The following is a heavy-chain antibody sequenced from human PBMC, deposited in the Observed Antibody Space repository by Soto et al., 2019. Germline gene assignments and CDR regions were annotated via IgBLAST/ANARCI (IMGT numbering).Heavy chain of an antibody. CDR1: GGTFSRYA. D-gene: IGHD7-27*01. Sequence: QVQLVQSGAEVKKPGSSVKVSCKASGGTFSRYAITWVRQAPGQGLEWMGGIIPIFGTANYAQKFQGRVTITADESTSTAYMELSSLRSEDMFVNDWATTEMGNYYYGLDVWGQGTTVTVSS. CDR3: ATTEMGNYYYGLDV. V-gene: IGHV1-69*12. CDR2: IIPIFGTA. J-gene: IGHJ6*02.